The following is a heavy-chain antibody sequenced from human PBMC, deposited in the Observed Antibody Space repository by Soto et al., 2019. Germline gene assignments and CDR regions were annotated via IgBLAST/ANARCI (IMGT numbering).Heavy chain of an antibody. D-gene: IGHD6-13*01. Sequence: EVQLLESGGGLVQPGGSLRLSCAASGFTFSSYAMSWPRQAPGKGLEWVSAISGSGGSTYYADSVKGRFTISRDNSKNTLYLQMNSLRAEDTAVYDCAKSARGAAAGTLSGSWDYWGQGTLVTVSS. V-gene: IGHV3-23*01. CDR2: ISGSGGST. J-gene: IGHJ4*02. CDR1: GFTFSSYA. CDR3: AKSARGAAAGTLSGSWDY.